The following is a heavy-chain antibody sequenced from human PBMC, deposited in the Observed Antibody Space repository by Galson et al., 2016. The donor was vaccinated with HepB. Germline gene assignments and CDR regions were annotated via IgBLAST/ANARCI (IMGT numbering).Heavy chain of an antibody. D-gene: IGHD2-2*02. CDR3: ARAQLTYPDSYWFDP. V-gene: IGHV4-59*01. J-gene: IGHJ5*02. CDR1: GDSISSYY. Sequence: SETLSLTCTVSGDSISSYYWSWIRQPPGKGLEWIGYIHYSGNFKYNPSLKSRVTMSVDTSENQFSLKVNSVTAADTAVYYCARAQLTYPDSYWFDPWGQGTLVTVSS. CDR2: IHYSGNF.